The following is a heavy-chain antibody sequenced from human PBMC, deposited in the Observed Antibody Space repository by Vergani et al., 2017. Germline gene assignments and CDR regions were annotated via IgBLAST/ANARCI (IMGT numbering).Heavy chain of an antibody. V-gene: IGHV3-23*01. Sequence: EVQLLESGGGLVQPGGSLRLSCAASGFTFSNYAMTWVRQAPGKGLEWVSTISSDGGSTYYADSVKGRFTISRDNSKNTLYLQMNSLTAEDTAIYYCAAPQGTSAYYYGWFDYWGQGILVTVSS. CDR3: AAPQGTSAYYYGWFDY. J-gene: IGHJ4*02. CDR2: ISSDGGST. D-gene: IGHD3-22*01. CDR1: GFTFSNYA.